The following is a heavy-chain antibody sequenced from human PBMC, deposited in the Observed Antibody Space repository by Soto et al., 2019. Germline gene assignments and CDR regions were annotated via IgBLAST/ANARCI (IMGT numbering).Heavy chain of an antibody. Sequence: SVKVSCKASGGTFSSYAISWVRQAPGPGLEWMGGIIPIFGTANYAQKFQGRVTITADKSTSTAYMELSSLRSEDTAVYYCAVPAAPHYYYYGMDVWGQGTTVTVSS. V-gene: IGHV1-69*06. J-gene: IGHJ6*02. CDR3: AVPAAPHYYYYGMDV. CDR1: GGTFSSYA. D-gene: IGHD2-2*01. CDR2: IIPIFGTA.